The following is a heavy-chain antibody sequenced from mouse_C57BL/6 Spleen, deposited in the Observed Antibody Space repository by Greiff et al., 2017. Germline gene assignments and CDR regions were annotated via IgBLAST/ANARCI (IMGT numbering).Heavy chain of an antibody. V-gene: IGHV1-52*01. CDR2: IDPSDSET. Sequence: VQLQQSGAELVRPGSSVKLSCKASGYTFTSYWMHWVKQRPIQGLEWIGNIDPSDSETHYNQKFKDKATLTVDKSSSTAYMQLSSLTSEDSAVYYCARSRITTVGDFDYWGQGTTLTVSS. CDR1: GYTFTSYW. CDR3: ARSRITTVGDFDY. J-gene: IGHJ2*01. D-gene: IGHD1-1*01.